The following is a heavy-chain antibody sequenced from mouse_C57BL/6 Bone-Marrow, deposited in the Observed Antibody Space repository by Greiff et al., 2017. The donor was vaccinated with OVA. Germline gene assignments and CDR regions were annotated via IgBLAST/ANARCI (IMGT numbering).Heavy chain of an antibody. J-gene: IGHJ2*01. CDR1: GYTFTDYY. CDR2: INPNNGGT. Sequence: VQLQQSGPELVKPGASVKISCKASGYTFTDYYMNWVKQSHGKSLEWIGDINPNNGGTSYNQKFKGKATLTVDKSSSTAYMELRSLTSEDSAVYYCARSLLLLRFFDYWGQGTTLTVSS. V-gene: IGHV1-26*01. CDR3: ARSLLLLRFFDY. D-gene: IGHD1-1*01.